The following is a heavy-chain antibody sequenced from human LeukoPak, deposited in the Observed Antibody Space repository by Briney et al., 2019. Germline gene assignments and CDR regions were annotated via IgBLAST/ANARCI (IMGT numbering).Heavy chain of an antibody. V-gene: IGHV1-2*02. CDR2: INPKNGGT. Sequence: ASVKVSCKASGYTFPGHHIQWVRQAPGQGLEWMGWINPKNGGTNYAQKFQGRVTMTRDTSINTAFMELSRLNSDDTAVYFCARDGYGGNSFDYWGQGTLVTVSS. J-gene: IGHJ4*02. CDR1: GYTFPGHH. D-gene: IGHD4-23*01. CDR3: ARDGYGGNSFDY.